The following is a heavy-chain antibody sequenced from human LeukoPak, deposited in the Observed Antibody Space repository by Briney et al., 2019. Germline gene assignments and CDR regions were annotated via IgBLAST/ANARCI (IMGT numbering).Heavy chain of an antibody. Sequence: GGSLRLSCAASGFTFSSYSMNWVRQAPGKGLEWVSSISGSSTYIDYADSVKGRFTISRDNAKNALYLQMGSPRAEDTAVYYCARDHSSGRYFDFWGQGTLVAVSS. V-gene: IGHV3-21*01. D-gene: IGHD3-22*01. J-gene: IGHJ4*02. CDR3: ARDHSSGRYFDF. CDR1: GFTFSSYS. CDR2: ISGSSTYI.